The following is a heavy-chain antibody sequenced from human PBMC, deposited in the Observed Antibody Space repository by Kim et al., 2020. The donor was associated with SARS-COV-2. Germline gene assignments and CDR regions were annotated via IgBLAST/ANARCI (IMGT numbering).Heavy chain of an antibody. Sequence: SETLSLTSTVSGGSISSSSYYWGWIRQPPGKGLEWIGSIYYSGSTYYNPSLKSRVTISVDTSKNQFSLKLSSVTAADTAVYYCASSRSLLRGWFDPWGQGTLVTVSS. CDR2: IYYSGST. CDR1: GGSISSSSYY. CDR3: ASSRSLLRGWFDP. D-gene: IGHD2-15*01. J-gene: IGHJ5*02. V-gene: IGHV4-39*01.